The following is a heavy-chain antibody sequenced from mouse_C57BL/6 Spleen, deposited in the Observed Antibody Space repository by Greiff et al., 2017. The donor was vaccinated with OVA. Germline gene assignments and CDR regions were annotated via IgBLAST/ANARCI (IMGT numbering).Heavy chain of an antibody. D-gene: IGHD1-1*01. V-gene: IGHV1-9*01. J-gene: IGHJ1*03. Sequence: QVQLKQSGAELMKPGASVKLSCKATGYTFTGYWIEWVKQRPGHGLEWIGEILPGSGSTNYNEKFKGKATFTADTSSNTAYMQLSSLTTEDSAIYYCARKASYYGSSYWYFDVWGTGTTVTVSS. CDR2: ILPGSGST. CDR1: GYTFTGYW. CDR3: ARKASYYGSSYWYFDV.